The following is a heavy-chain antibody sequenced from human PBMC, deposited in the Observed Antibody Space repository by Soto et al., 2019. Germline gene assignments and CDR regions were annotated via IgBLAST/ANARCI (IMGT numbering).Heavy chain of an antibody. D-gene: IGHD2-2*01. CDR3: VSARGYCPSTSCYRTFDY. Sequence: GGSLRLSCAASGVTFSDHPIHWVRQAPVTGLEWVAVMSYGGDTTYYADSVKGRFTISRDNSKNMLYLEMNSLRTEDTAVYYCVSARGYCPSTSCYRTFDYWGQGTLVTVYS. V-gene: IGHV3-30-3*01. CDR1: GVTFSDHP. CDR2: MSYGGDTT. J-gene: IGHJ4*02.